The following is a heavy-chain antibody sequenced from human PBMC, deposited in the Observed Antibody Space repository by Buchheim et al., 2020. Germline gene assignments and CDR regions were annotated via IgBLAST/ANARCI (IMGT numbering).Heavy chain of an antibody. J-gene: IGHJ4*02. Sequence: DVHLVESGGALVQPGGSLRLSCASSGFSFSTNWMSWVRQAPGKGPEWVANINQYGSAEYYVDSVKGRFTIYRDNAENSLYLKMNSLRAEDTAVYYCTDLGTYWGQGTL. CDR2: INQYGSAE. CDR1: GFSFSTNW. CDR3: TDLGTY. D-gene: IGHD3/OR15-3a*01. V-gene: IGHV3-7*01.